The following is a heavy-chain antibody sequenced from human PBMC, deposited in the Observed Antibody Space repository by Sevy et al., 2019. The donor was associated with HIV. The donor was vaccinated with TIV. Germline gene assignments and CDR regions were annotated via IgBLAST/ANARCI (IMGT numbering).Heavy chain of an antibody. V-gene: IGHV3-30*04. D-gene: IGHD4-17*01. Sequence: GGSLRLSCAASGFTFSSYAMHWVRQAPGKGLEWVAVISYDGSNKYYADSVKGRFTISRDNSKNTLYLQMNSLRAEDTAVYYCARAPYDDYVYYYYGMDVWGQGTTVTVSS. J-gene: IGHJ6*02. CDR3: ARAPYDDYVYYYYGMDV. CDR1: GFTFSSYA. CDR2: ISYDGSNK.